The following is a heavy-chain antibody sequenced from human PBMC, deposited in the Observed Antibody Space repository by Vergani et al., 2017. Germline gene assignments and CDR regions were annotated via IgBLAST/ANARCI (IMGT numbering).Heavy chain of an antibody. D-gene: IGHD3-3*01. V-gene: IGHV1-8*03. CDR3: ARNPSNGGVFDP. J-gene: IGHJ5*02. CDR1: GYTFTSYD. Sequence: QAQLVQSGPEVKKPGASVEVSCKASGYTFTSYDINWVRQAPGQGLEWMGWMNPNSGDTGYAQKFQGRVTITRNTAISTAYMELSSLRSEDTAVYYCARNPSNGGVFDPWGQGTLVIVSS. CDR2: MNPNSGDT.